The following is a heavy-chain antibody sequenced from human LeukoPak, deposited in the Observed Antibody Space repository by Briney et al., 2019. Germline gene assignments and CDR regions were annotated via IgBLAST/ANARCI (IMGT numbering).Heavy chain of an antibody. CDR2: IRYGGSNK. J-gene: IGHJ4*02. CDR1: GFTFSSYG. Sequence: GGSLRLSCAASGFTFSSYGMSWVRQAPGKGLEWVAFIRYGGSNKYYADSVKGRFTISRDNSKNTLYLQMNSLRAEDTAVYYCAKDRGRVVAANEYYFDYWGQGTLVTVSS. D-gene: IGHD6-25*01. V-gene: IGHV3-30*02. CDR3: AKDRGRVVAANEYYFDY.